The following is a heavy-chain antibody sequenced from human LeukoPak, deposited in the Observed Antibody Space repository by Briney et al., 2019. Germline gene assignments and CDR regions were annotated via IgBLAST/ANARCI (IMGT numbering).Heavy chain of an antibody. J-gene: IGHJ1*01. CDR3: ARTSGSSFARAEYFQH. CDR2: ISSNGGST. D-gene: IGHD1-26*01. CDR1: GFTFSSYA. Sequence: GGSLRLSCAASGFTFSSYAMHWVRQAPGKGLEYVSAISSNGGSTYYANSVKGRFTISRDNSKNTLYLQMGSLRAEDMAVYYCARTSGSSFARAEYFQHWGQGTLVTVSS. V-gene: IGHV3-64*01.